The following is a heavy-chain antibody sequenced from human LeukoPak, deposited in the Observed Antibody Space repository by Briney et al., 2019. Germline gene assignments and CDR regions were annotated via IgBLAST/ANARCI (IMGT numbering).Heavy chain of an antibody. CDR1: GGSFSGYY. Sequence: PSETLSLTCAVYGGSFSGYYWSWIRQPPGKGLEWIGEINHSGSTNYNPSLKSRVTISVDTSKNQFSLKLSSVTAADTAVYYCARAPTTMIVVVDLFLPMSGFDYWGQGTLVTVSS. D-gene: IGHD3-22*01. J-gene: IGHJ4*02. CDR2: INHSGST. CDR3: ARAPTTMIVVVDLFLPMSGFDY. V-gene: IGHV4-34*01.